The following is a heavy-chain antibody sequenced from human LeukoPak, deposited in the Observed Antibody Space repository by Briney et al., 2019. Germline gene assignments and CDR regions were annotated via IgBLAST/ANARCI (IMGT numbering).Heavy chain of an antibody. V-gene: IGHV3-48*03. D-gene: IGHD6-19*01. CDR3: ARDKAVAAKNLDY. J-gene: IGHJ4*02. Sequence: PGGSLRLSCAASGFTFSSYEMNWVRQAPGKGLEGVSYISCSGSTIYYADSVKGRFTISRDNAKNSLYLQMNSLRAEDTAVYYCARDKAVAAKNLDYWGQGTLVTVSS. CDR2: ISCSGSTI. CDR1: GFTFSSYE.